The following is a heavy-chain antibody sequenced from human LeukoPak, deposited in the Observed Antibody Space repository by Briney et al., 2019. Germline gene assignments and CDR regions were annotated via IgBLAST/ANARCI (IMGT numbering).Heavy chain of an antibody. J-gene: IGHJ3*02. D-gene: IGHD2-2*01. CDR2: IYSGGNT. CDR1: GITVSSNY. Sequence: GGSLRLSCAASGITVSSNYMSWVRQAPGKGLEWVSVIYSGGNTYYADSVRGRFTISRDNSKNTLYLQMDSLRAEDTAVYYCARDRSRDCSSRSCYFDAFDIWGQGTMVTVSS. CDR3: ARDRSRDCSSRSCYFDAFDI. V-gene: IGHV3-66*02.